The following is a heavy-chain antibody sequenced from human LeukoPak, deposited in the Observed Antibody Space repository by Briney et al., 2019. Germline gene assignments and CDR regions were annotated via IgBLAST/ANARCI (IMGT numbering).Heavy chain of an antibody. V-gene: IGHV1-46*01. Sequence: ASVKVSCKASGYTFTSNYMHWVRQAPGQWPEWMGVINPSGGSTSYAQKFQGRVTMTRDTSTSTVYMELSSLRSEDTAVYYCAREDTVTRGYGMDVWGQGTTVTVSS. D-gene: IGHD4-17*01. CDR3: AREDTVTRGYGMDV. CDR1: GYTFTSNY. J-gene: IGHJ6*02. CDR2: INPSGGST.